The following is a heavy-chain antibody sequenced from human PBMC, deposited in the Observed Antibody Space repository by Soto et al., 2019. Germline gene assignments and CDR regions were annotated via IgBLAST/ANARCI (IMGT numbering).Heavy chain of an antibody. J-gene: IGHJ4*02. V-gene: IGHV4-4*07. Sequence: PSETLSLTCTVSGGSISGYYWSWIRQPAGKGLEWIGRIYTSGSTNYNPSLKSRVTMSVDTSKNQFSLKLSSVTAADTAVYYCARDGQDSSGYYYFDYWGQGTLVTVSS. CDR3: ARDGQDSSGYYYFDY. D-gene: IGHD3-22*01. CDR2: IYTSGST. CDR1: GGSISGYY.